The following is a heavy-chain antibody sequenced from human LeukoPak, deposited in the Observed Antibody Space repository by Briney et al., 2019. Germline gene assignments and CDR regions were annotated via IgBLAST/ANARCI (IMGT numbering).Heavy chain of an antibody. CDR2: IYTSGTT. CDR3: ARETYQLLSGYYYYYMDV. CDR1: GGSISSYY. D-gene: IGHD2-2*01. Sequence: SETLSLTCTVSGGSISSYYWSWIRQPPGKGLEWIGRIYTSGTTYYNPSLKSRVTMSVDTSKSQFSLKLSSVTAADTAVYYCARETYQLLSGYYYYYMDVRGKGTTVTVSS. J-gene: IGHJ6*03. V-gene: IGHV4-4*07.